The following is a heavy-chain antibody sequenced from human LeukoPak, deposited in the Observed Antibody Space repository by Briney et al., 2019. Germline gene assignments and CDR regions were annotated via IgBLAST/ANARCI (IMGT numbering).Heavy chain of an antibody. V-gene: IGHV1-18*01. CDR1: GYTFTSYG. D-gene: IGHD3-3*01. CDR3: ARVEIFGVVIIPFDH. Sequence: ASVKVSCKASGYTFTSYGISWVRQAPGQGLEWMGWISAYNGNTNYAQKLQDRVTMTTDTSTSTAYMELRSLRSDDTAVYYCARVEIFGVVIIPFDHWGQGTLVTVSS. J-gene: IGHJ4*02. CDR2: ISAYNGNT.